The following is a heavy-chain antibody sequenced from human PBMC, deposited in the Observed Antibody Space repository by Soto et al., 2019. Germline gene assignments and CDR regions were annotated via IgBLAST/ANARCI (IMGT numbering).Heavy chain of an antibody. CDR1: GYTFTGYY. D-gene: IGHD6-19*01. J-gene: IGHJ4*02. Sequence: ASVKVSCKASGYTFTGYYMHWVRQAPGQGLEWMGWINPNSGGTNYAQKLQGRVTITADESTSTAYMELSSLRSEDTAVYYCARDHTLIAVAGTGNFDYWGQGTLVTVS. CDR2: INPNSGGT. CDR3: ARDHTLIAVAGTGNFDY. V-gene: IGHV1-2*02.